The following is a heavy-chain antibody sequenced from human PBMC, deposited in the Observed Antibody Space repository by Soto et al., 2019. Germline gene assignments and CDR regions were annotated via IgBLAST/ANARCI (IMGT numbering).Heavy chain of an antibody. CDR3: ARVGRGFCSSARCYTDGFDL. CDR1: GFTFSLYP. D-gene: IGHD2-2*01. J-gene: IGHJ3*01. CDR2: ISPSNTTI. V-gene: IGHV3-48*02. Sequence: QLVESGGGLVQPGGCLRLYCAASGFTFSLYPMNWVRQAPGKGLEWLSYISPSNTTIYYADSVKGRFTISRDNAKDSLDLQMNGLRDDDTAVYYCARVGRGFCSSARCYTDGFDLWGQGTVVTVST.